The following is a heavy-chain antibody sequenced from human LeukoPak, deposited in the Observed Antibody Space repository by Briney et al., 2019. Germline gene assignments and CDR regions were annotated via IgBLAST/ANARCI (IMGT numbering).Heavy chain of an antibody. D-gene: IGHD4-23*01. Sequence: PSETLSLTCTVSGGPISSGSYYWSWIRQPAGKGLEWIGRVHTSGSTNYNPSLKSRVTLSQDTSKNQFYLRLTSVTAADTAVYYCARDGGGNRNFDYWGQGTLVTVSS. V-gene: IGHV4-61*02. CDR1: GGPISSGSYY. CDR2: VHTSGST. J-gene: IGHJ4*02. CDR3: ARDGGGNRNFDY.